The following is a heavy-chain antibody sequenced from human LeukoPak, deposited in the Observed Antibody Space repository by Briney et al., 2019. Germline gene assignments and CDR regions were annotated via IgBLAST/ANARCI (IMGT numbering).Heavy chain of an antibody. CDR1: GGSFSGYY. J-gene: IGHJ6*03. CDR2: INHSGST. Sequence: ESSETLSLTCAVYGGSFSGYYWSWIRQPPGKGLEWIGEINHSGSTNYNPSLKSRVTISVDTSKNQFSLKLSSVTAADTAVYYCARGITMVRGVIGPGNYYMDVWGKGTTVTVSS. CDR3: ARGITMVRGVIGPGNYYMDV. D-gene: IGHD3-10*01. V-gene: IGHV4-34*01.